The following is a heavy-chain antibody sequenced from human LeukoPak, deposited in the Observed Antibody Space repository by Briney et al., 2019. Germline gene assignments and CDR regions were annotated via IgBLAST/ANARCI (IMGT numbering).Heavy chain of an antibody. Sequence: GGSLRLSCAASGFTFSSYSMNWVRQAPGKGLEWVSSISSSSSSYIYYADSVKGRFTISRDNAKNSLYLQMNSLRAEDTALYYCAKESSGYYYFEYWGQGALVTVSS. J-gene: IGHJ4*02. CDR2: ISSSSSSYI. D-gene: IGHD3-22*01. CDR1: GFTFSSYS. CDR3: AKESSGYYYFEY. V-gene: IGHV3-21*04.